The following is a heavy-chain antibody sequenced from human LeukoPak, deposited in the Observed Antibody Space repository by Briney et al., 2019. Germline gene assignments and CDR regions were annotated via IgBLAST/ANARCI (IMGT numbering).Heavy chain of an antibody. V-gene: IGHV3-23*01. CDR2: ISDTGNT. Sequence: GGSLRLSCAASGFTFSGSALHWVRQAPGKGLEWVSAISDTGNTYHADSVKGRFTISRDNSKNTLYLQMNSLRVEDTAVYYCALAAAASSFDYWGQGTLLTVSS. CDR3: ALAAAASSFDY. D-gene: IGHD2-15*01. J-gene: IGHJ4*02. CDR1: GFTFSGSA.